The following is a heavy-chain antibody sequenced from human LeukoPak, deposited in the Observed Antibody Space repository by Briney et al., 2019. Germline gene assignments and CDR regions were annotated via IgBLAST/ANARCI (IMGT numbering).Heavy chain of an antibody. Sequence: GGSLRLSCAASGFTFDDYGMSWVRQAPGKGLEWVSGISWNGGSTGYADSVKGRFTISRDNAKNSLYLQMNSLRAEDTALYYCARDGGYNWNDVSPYYFDYWGQGTLVTVSS. CDR2: ISWNGGST. D-gene: IGHD1-20*01. CDR3: ARDGGYNWNDVSPYYFDY. CDR1: GFTFDDYG. J-gene: IGHJ4*02. V-gene: IGHV3-20*04.